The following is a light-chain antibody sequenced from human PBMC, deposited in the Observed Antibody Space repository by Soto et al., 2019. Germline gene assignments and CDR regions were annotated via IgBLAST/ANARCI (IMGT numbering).Light chain of an antibody. V-gene: IGLV2-11*01. CDR2: DVI. CDR1: NSDVGGYNY. CDR3: CSYAGSYTYV. J-gene: IGLJ1*01. Sequence: QSALTQPRSVSGSPGQSVTISCTVTNSDVGGYNYVSWYQQHPGTAPKLMIYDVIKRPSGVPDRFSGSKSGNTASLTISGLQAEDEADYFCCSYAGSYTYVFGTGTKV.